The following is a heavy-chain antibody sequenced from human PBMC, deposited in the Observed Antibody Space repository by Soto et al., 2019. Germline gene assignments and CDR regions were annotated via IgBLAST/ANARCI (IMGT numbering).Heavy chain of an antibody. D-gene: IGHD3-22*01. CDR3: ARGGGYYYDSSGYFFSAKRVYYYGMDV. CDR2: INHSGST. Sequence: PSETLSLTCAVYGGSFSGYYWSWIRQPPGKGLEWIGEINHSGSTNYNPSLKSRVTISVDTSKNQFSLKLSSVTAADTAVYYCARGGGYYYDSSGYFFSAKRVYYYGMDVWGQGTTVTVS. J-gene: IGHJ6*02. CDR1: GGSFSGYY. V-gene: IGHV4-34*01.